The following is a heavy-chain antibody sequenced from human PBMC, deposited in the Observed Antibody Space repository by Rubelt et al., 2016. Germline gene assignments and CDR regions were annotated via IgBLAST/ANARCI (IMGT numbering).Heavy chain of an antibody. J-gene: IGHJ6*02. D-gene: IGHD3-10*01. V-gene: IGHV1-69*04. CDR2: IIPILGIA. CDR1: GGTFSSYA. CDR3: AREPSLWFGELDGMDV. Sequence: SGGTFSSYAISWVRQAPGQGLEWMGRIIPILGIANYAQKFQGRVTITADKSTRAAYMELSSLRSDDTAVYYCAREPSLWFGELDGMDVWGQGTTVTVSS.